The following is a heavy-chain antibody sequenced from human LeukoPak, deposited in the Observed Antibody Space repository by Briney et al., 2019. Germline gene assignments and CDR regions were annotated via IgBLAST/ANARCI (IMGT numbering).Heavy chain of an antibody. D-gene: IGHD6-13*01. J-gene: IGHJ4*02. CDR1: GFTFSSYA. CDR2: ISGSGGST. CDR3: AKAPPSSWYSPSFDY. V-gene: IGHV3-23*01. Sequence: GGSLRLSCAASGFTFSSYAMSWVRQAPGKGLEWVSAISGSGGSTYYADSVKGRFTISRDNSKNTLYLQMNSLRTEDTAVYYCAKAPPSSWYSPSFDYWGQGTLVTVSS.